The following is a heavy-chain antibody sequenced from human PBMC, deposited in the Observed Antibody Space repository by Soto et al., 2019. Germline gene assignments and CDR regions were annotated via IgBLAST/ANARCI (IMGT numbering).Heavy chain of an antibody. Sequence: PGGSLRLSCAASGFTFSSYAMSWVRQAPGKGLEWVSAISGSGGSTYYADSVKGRFTISRDNSKNTLYLQMNSLRAEDTAVYYYARVYKELLTNYYFDYWGQGTLVTVSS. CDR3: ARVYKELLTNYYFDY. CDR2: ISGSGGST. D-gene: IGHD1-26*01. V-gene: IGHV3-23*01. CDR1: GFTFSSYA. J-gene: IGHJ4*02.